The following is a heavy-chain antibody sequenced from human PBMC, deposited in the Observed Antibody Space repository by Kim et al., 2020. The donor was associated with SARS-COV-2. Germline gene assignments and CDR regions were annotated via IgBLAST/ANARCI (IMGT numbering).Heavy chain of an antibody. CDR2: IYYSGST. CDR1: GGSISSGGYY. D-gene: IGHD3-10*01. CDR3: ARERTVGSRFAAFAT. J-gene: IGHJ3*02. V-gene: IGHV4-31*03. Sequence: SETLSLSCTVSGGSISSGGYYWSWIRQHPGKGLEWIGYIYYSGSTYYNPSLKIRGPISVDTSKNQFSLKLSYVTAADTAMDYCARERTVGSRFAAFATWG.